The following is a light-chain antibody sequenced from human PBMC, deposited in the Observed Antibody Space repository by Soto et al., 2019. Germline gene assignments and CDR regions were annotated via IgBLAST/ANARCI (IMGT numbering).Light chain of an antibody. CDR3: QSYDSSLSVVV. J-gene: IGLJ2*01. V-gene: IGLV1-40*01. CDR2: GNS. CDR1: SSNIGAGYD. Sequence: QSALTQPPSVSGAPGQRVTISCTGSSSNIGAGYDVHWYQQLPGTAPKLLIYGNSNRPSGVPDRFSGSKSGTSASLAITGRQAEDEADYYCQSYDSSLSVVVFGGGTKLPVL.